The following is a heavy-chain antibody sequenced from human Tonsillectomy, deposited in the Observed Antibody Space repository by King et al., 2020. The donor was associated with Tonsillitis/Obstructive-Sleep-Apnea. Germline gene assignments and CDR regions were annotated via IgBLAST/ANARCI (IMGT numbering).Heavy chain of an antibody. CDR2: ISSSIGTI. Sequence: VQLVESGGGLVQPGGSLRLSCAASGFTFSSYSMNWVRQAPGKGLEWVSYISSSIGTIYYADLVKGRFTISRENAKNSLYLQMNILRDEDTAVYYCARDSFYFSSGSYYYYMDVWGKGTTVTVSS. D-gene: IGHD3-10*01. V-gene: IGHV3-48*02. J-gene: IGHJ6*03. CDR3: ARDSFYFSSGSYYYYMDV. CDR1: GFTFSSYS.